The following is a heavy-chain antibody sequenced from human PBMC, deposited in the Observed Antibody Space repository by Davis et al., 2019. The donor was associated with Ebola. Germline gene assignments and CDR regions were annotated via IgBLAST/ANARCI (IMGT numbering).Heavy chain of an antibody. Sequence: ASVKVSCKASGYTFNHYGFTWVRQAPGQGLEWMGWISADNGNTKYAQKVQGRVTMTTDTSTNTAYMELRSLRSDDTAVYYCARVGYYDNSGYSYVWGGLDYWGRGTLVTVSS. J-gene: IGHJ4*02. CDR3: ARVGYYDNSGYSYVWGGLDY. CDR1: GYTFNHYG. D-gene: IGHD3-22*01. V-gene: IGHV1-18*04. CDR2: ISADNGNT.